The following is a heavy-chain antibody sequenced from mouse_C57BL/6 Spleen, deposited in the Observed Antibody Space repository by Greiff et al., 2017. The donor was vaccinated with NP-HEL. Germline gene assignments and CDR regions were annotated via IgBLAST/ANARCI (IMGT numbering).Heavy chain of an antibody. CDR3: VRSPAALDYYARDY. CDR2: IHPNSGST. D-gene: IGHD6-1*01. CDR1: GYTFTSYW. J-gene: IGHJ4*01. Sequence: VQLQQSGAELVKPGASVKLSCKASGYTFTSYWMHWVKQRPGQGLEWIGMIHPNSGSTNYNEKFKSKATMTVDKSSSTAYMQLSSLTSEDSAVYYCVRSPAALDYYARDYWGQGTSVTVSS. V-gene: IGHV1-64*01.